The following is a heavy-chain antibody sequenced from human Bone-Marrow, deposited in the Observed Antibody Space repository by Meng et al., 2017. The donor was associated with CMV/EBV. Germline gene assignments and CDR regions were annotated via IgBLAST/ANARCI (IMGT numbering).Heavy chain of an antibody. V-gene: IGHV3-53*05. CDR1: GFTVSSNY. J-gene: IGHJ4*02. CDR3: AREGAYCSSTSCYLGYCSGGSCYGDY. CDR2: IYSGGST. Sequence: GESLKISCAASGFTVSSNYMSWVRQAPGKGLEWVSVIYSGGSTYYADSVKGRFTISRDNSKNTLYLQMNSLRAEDTAVYYCAREGAYCSSTSCYLGYCSGGSCYGDYWGQGTLVTVSS. D-gene: IGHD2-15*01.